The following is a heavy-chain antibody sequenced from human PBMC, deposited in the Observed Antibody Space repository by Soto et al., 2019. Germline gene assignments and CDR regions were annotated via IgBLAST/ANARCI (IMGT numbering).Heavy chain of an antibody. V-gene: IGHV4-59*08. CDR3: ARRYGPGFDY. CDR1: GGSISSYY. Sequence: PSETLSLTCTVSGGSISSYYWSWVRQPPGKGLEWIGYIYYSGSTNYNPSLKSRVTISVDTSKNQFSLKLSSVTAAETAVYYCARRYGPGFDYWGQGTLVTVSS. CDR2: IYYSGST. J-gene: IGHJ4*02. D-gene: IGHD4-17*01.